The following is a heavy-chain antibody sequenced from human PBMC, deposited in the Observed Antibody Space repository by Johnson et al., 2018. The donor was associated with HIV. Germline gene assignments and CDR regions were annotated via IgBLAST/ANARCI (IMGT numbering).Heavy chain of an antibody. J-gene: IGHJ3*02. D-gene: IGHD1-1*01. V-gene: IGHV3-30*14. Sequence: VQLVESGGGVVQPGRSLRLSCAASGFTFSSYAMHWVRQAPGKGLEWVAVISYDGSNKYYADSVKGLFTISRDNSKNTLYLQMGSLRAEDMAVYYCARDTWNDEGGAFDIWGQGTMVTVSS. CDR2: ISYDGSNK. CDR3: ARDTWNDEGGAFDI. CDR1: GFTFSSYA.